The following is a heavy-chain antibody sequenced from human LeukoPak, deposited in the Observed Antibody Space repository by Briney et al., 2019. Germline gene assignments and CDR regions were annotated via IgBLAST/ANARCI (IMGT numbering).Heavy chain of an antibody. D-gene: IGHD1-1*01. CDR2: INAGNGNT. J-gene: IGHJ5*02. CDR3: ASRGTSYWFDP. Sequence: GAPVKVSCKASGYTFTSYAMHWVRQAPGQRLEWMGWINAGNGNTKYSQKFQGRVTITRDTSASTAYMELSSLRSEDTAVYYCASRGTSYWFDPWGQGTLVAVSS. V-gene: IGHV1-3*01. CDR1: GYTFTSYA.